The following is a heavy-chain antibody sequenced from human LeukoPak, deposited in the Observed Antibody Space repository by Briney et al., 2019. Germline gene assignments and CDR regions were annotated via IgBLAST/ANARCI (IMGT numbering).Heavy chain of an antibody. CDR3: AREGYDLSQDYFAMDV. V-gene: IGHV3-21*01. CDR2: ISPSSNYR. J-gene: IGHJ6*02. Sequence: GGSLRLSCAGSGFTFSGYSMNWVRQAPGKGLEWVSYISPSSNYRYYADSVKGRFTISRDNAKNSLYLQMNSLRAEDTAIYYCAREGYDLSQDYFAMDVWGPGTTVTVS. CDR1: GFTFSGYS. D-gene: IGHD3/OR15-3a*01.